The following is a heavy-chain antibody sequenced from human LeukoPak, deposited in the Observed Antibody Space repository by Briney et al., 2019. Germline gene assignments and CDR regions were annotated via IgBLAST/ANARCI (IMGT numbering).Heavy chain of an antibody. CDR2: NSGSGGGT. CDR1: GFTFSIYV. Sequence: GGSLRLSCAASGFTFSIYVMSWVRQAPGKGLEWVSANSGSGGGTYYADSVKGRFTISRDNSKNTLYLQMNSLRAEDTAVYYCAKRGVTGYKEGFDYWGQGTLVTVSS. V-gene: IGHV3-23*01. J-gene: IGHJ4*02. CDR3: AKRGVTGYKEGFDY. D-gene: IGHD3-9*01.